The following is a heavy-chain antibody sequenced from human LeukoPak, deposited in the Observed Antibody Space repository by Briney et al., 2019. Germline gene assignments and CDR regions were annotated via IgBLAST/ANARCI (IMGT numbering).Heavy chain of an antibody. CDR2: IYTSGST. CDR3: ASGLRYFDLYY. CDR1: GGSISSGSYY. Sequence: PSQTLSLTCTVSGGSISSGSYYWSWIRQPAGKGLEWIGRIYTSGSTNYNPSLKSRVTISVDTSKNQFSLKLSSVTAADTAVYYCASGLRYFDLYYWGQGTLVTVSS. V-gene: IGHV4-61*02. J-gene: IGHJ4*02. D-gene: IGHD3-9*01.